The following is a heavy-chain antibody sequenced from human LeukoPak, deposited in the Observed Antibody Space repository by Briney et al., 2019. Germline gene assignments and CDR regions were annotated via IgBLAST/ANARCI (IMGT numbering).Heavy chain of an antibody. CDR3: ARLPHVDTAT. Sequence: ASVKVSCKASGYSFTDYYMHWVRQAPGQGLEWVGRINANSSVTNYGQKFQGRVTMTRDTSISTGYMELSGLTSDDTAVYYCARLPHVDTATWGQGTLVTVSS. J-gene: IGHJ4*02. D-gene: IGHD5-18*01. V-gene: IGHV1-2*06. CDR2: INANSSVT. CDR1: GYSFTDYY.